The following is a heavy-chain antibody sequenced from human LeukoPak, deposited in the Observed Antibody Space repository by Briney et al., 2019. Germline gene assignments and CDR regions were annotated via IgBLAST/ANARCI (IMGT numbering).Heavy chain of an antibody. CDR1: GFSFSGHW. D-gene: IGHD3-22*01. CDR2: ISPTGSTT. J-gene: IGHJ3*02. V-gene: IGHV3-74*01. Sequence: GGSLRLSCTASGFSFSGHWMHWARQLPGKGLVWVSRISPTGSTTSYADSVKGRFTVSRDNAKNTLYLQVNNLRAEDTAVYYCAKVSVVAGRNAFDIWGQGTMVTVSS. CDR3: AKVSVVAGRNAFDI.